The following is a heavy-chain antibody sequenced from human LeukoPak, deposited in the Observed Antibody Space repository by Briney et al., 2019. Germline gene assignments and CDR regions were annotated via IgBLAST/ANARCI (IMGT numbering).Heavy chain of an antibody. CDR3: ARHYYDSSGYYSMVAFDI. CDR2: IYHSGST. D-gene: IGHD3-22*01. Sequence: SETLSLTCAVSGGSISSSHWWSWVRQPPGKGLEWIGEIYHSGSTNYNPSLKSRVTMSVDKSRNQFSLKLSSVTAADTAVYYCARHYYDSSGYYSMVAFDIWGQGTMVTVSS. V-gene: IGHV4-4*02. J-gene: IGHJ3*02. CDR1: GGSISSSHW.